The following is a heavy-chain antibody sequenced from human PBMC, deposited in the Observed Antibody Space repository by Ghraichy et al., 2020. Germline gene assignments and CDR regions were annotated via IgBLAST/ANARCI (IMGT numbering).Heavy chain of an antibody. CDR1: GGTFSSYA. V-gene: IGHV1-69*13. J-gene: IGHJ6*03. Sequence: SVKVSCKASGGTFSSYAISWVRQAPGQGLEWMGGIIPIFGTANYAQKFQGRVTITADESTSTAYMELSSLRSEDTAVYYCARGNSNYVDYYYMDVWGKGTTVTVSS. CDR2: IIPIFGTA. CDR3: ARGNSNYVDYYYMDV. D-gene: IGHD4-11*01.